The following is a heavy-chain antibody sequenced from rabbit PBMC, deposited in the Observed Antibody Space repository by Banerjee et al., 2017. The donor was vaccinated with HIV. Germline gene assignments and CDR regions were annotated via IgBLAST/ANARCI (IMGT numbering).Heavy chain of an antibody. Sequence: QEQLVESGGGLVKPGASLTLTCTASGFSFSSGYDMCWVRQAPGKGLEWIACIYVGSSGYTYYASWAKGRFTISKTSSTTVTLQMTSLTAADTATYFCARDNYGGGRWYKLWGPGTLVTVS. CDR1: GFSFSSGYD. V-gene: IGHV1S45*01. CDR2: IYVGSSGYT. J-gene: IGHJ4*01. CDR3: ARDNYGGGRWYKL. D-gene: IGHD4-2*01.